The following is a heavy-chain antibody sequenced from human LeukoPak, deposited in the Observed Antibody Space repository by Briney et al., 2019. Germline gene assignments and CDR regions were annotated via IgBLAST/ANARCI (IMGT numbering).Heavy chain of an antibody. CDR3: AKRGNPAVGHHYLDV. D-gene: IGHD2-2*01. J-gene: IGHJ6*03. Sequence: GGSLRLSCAASGFTFSYYDMSWVRQAPGEGLEWVGFITFSGCSTFYADSVKGRFTISRDHSKNTLYLQMNSMSAEDAAVYYCAKRGNPAVGHHYLDVWGKGTTVSVSS. CDR2: ITFSGCST. CDR1: GFTFSYYD. V-gene: IGHV3-23*01.